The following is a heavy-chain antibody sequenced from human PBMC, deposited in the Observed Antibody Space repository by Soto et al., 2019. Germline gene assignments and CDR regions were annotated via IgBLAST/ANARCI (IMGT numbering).Heavy chain of an antibody. Sequence: PPATLSLTCAVSGYSISSGYYWGWIRQPPGKGLEWIGSIYHSGSTYYNPSLKSRVTISVDTSKNQFSLKLSSVTAADTAVYYCARVVVVVVAATSLSGWFDPWGQGTLVTVSS. CDR3: ARVVVVVVAATSLSGWFDP. V-gene: IGHV4-38-2*01. D-gene: IGHD2-15*01. CDR2: IYHSGST. CDR1: GYSISSGYY. J-gene: IGHJ5*02.